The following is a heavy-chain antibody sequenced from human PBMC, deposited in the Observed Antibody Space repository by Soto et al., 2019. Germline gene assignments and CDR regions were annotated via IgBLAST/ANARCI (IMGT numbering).Heavy chain of an antibody. V-gene: IGHV3-11*01. D-gene: IGHD3-16*02. J-gene: IGHJ6*02. CDR2: ISSSGSTI. Sequence: GGSLRLSCAASGFTFSDYYMSWIRQASGKGLEWVSCISSSGSTIYYADSVKGRFTISRDNAKNSLYLQMNSLRAEDTAVYYCAKGPRSYWGSYRYVPEHYYYGMDVWGQGTTVTVSS. CDR1: GFTFSDYY. CDR3: AKGPRSYWGSYRYVPEHYYYGMDV.